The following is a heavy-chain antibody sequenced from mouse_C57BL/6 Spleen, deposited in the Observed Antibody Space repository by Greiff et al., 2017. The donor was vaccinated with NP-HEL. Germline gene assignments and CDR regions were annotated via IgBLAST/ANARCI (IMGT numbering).Heavy chain of an antibody. CDR2: INPGSGGT. Sequence: LQESGAELVRPGTSVKVSCKASGYAFTNYLIEWVKQRPGQGLEWIGVINPGSGGTNYNEKFKGKATLTADKSSSTAYMQLSSLTSEDAAVYFCARSRSYEYFDVWGTGTTVTVSS. J-gene: IGHJ1*03. V-gene: IGHV1-54*01. D-gene: IGHD1-1*01. CDR1: GYAFTNYL. CDR3: ARSRSYEYFDV.